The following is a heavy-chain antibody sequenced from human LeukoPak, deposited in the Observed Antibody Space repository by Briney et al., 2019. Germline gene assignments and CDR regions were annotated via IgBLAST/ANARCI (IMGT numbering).Heavy chain of an antibody. D-gene: IGHD1-26*01. J-gene: IGHJ5*01. Sequence: GASVKVSCEASGYTFTAYYIHWVRQAPGQGLEWMGRINPNSGGTNYAQKFQGRVTMTRDTSISTAYMELSRLRTDDTAVYFCARPWEITMSERSYNWFDSWGQGTLVTVSS. V-gene: IGHV1-2*02. CDR3: ARPWEITMSERSYNWFDS. CDR2: INPNSGGT. CDR1: GYTFTAYY.